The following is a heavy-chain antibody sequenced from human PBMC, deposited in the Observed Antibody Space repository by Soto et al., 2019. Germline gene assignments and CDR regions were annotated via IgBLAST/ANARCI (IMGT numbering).Heavy chain of an antibody. CDR2: LYYTGTT. J-gene: IGHJ4*02. CDR1: GDSVSSSSYY. D-gene: IGHD3-16*01. Sequence: QLQLQESGPGLVKPSETLSLTCTVSGDSVSSSSYYWGWIRQPPGKGLEWVATLYYTGTTFYNPSLMSRVTASLDTSNNQFSLVLRSVTAADTAVYYCARLPYQRSRADHWGPGTLVTVSS. V-gene: IGHV4-39*01. CDR3: ARLPYQRSRADH.